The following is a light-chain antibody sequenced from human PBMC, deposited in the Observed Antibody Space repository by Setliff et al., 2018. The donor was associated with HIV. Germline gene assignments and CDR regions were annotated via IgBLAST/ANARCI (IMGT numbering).Light chain of an antibody. J-gene: IGLJ1*01. CDR2: DVS. CDR3: SSYTSSSTRV. CDR1: SSDIGTYNY. V-gene: IGLV2-11*01. Sequence: QSALTQPRSVSGSPGQSVTFSCTGSSSDIGTYNYVSWYQQHPGKAPKLMIYDVSRRPSGVPDRFSGSKSGNTASLTISGLQADDEADYYCSSYTSSSTRVFGTGTKVTVL.